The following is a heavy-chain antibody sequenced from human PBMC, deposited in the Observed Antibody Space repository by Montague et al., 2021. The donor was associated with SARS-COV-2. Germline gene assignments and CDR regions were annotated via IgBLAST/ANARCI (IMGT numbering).Heavy chain of an antibody. J-gene: IGHJ6*02. D-gene: IGHD6-25*01. CDR1: GGSISSETYY. Sequence: SETLSLTCTVSGGSISSETYYWGWIRQPPGKGLEWIGAMSYTGSAYYNPSLKSRVTISVDTSTNQFSLNLTSVTVADTAVYFCARHLSEQRSSDYCYYYCMDGWGQGTMVTVSS. CDR2: MSYTGSA. V-gene: IGHV4-39*01. CDR3: ARHLSEQRSSDYCYYYCMDG.